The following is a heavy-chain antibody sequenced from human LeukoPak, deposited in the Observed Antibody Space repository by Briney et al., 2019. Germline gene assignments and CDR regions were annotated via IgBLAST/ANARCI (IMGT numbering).Heavy chain of an antibody. V-gene: IGHV3-48*03. CDR1: GFTFSSYE. CDR3: ASWEAGDY. CDR2: ISSSSSTI. Sequence: GGSLRLSCAASGFTFSSYEMNWVRQAPGKRLEWVSYISSSSSTIYYADSVKGRFTISRDNAKNSLYLQMNSLRAEDTAVYYCASWEAGDYWGQGTLVTVSS. J-gene: IGHJ4*02. D-gene: IGHD1-26*01.